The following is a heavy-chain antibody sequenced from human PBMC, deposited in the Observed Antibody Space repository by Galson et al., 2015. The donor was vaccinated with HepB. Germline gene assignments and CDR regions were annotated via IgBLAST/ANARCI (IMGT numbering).Heavy chain of an antibody. CDR3: ARGLIGSSPGWDNWFDS. CDR1: GFTFSSYW. V-gene: IGHV3-74*01. CDR2: TNSDGSSI. Sequence: SLRLSCAASGFTFSSYWMHWVRQVPGKGPVWVSRTNSDGSSISYADSVKGRFTISRDNAKNTLYLQTNSLRAEDTAVYYCARGLIGSSPGWDNWFDSWGQGTLVTVSS. D-gene: IGHD1-26*01. J-gene: IGHJ5*01.